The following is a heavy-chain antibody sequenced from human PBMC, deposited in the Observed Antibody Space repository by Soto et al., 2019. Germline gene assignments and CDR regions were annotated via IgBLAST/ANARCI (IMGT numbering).Heavy chain of an antibody. CDR2: VYHSGSA. V-gene: IGHV4-4*02. CDR1: GGSISSSKW. Sequence: QVLLQESGPGLVKPSGTLSLTCGVSGGSISSSKWWSWVRQPPGKGLGWLGEVYHSGSANYNPSLKSRVTISVDSSRNQLSLNLTSVTAADTAVYYCGRDVRRYYSDQFDSRGQGILVIVSS. CDR3: GRDVRRYYSDQFDS. D-gene: IGHD4-17*01. J-gene: IGHJ4*02.